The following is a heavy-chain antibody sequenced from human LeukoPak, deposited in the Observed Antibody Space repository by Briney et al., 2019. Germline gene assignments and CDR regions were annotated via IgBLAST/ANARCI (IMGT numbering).Heavy chain of an antibody. Sequence: PSETLSLTCTVSGGSISSGGYYWSWIRQHPGKGLEWIGYIYYSGSTYYNPSLKSRVTISVDTSKNQFSLKLSSVTAADTAVYYCATGSLEGSWAHDYWGQGTLVTVSS. V-gene: IGHV4-31*03. J-gene: IGHJ4*02. D-gene: IGHD6-13*01. CDR1: GGSISSGGYY. CDR3: ATGSLEGSWAHDY. CDR2: IYYSGST.